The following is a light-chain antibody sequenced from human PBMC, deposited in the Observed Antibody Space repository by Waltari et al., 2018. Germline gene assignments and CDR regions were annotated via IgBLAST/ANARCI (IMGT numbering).Light chain of an antibody. V-gene: IGLV2-8*01. CDR1: SRAIGAYDY. CDR3: SSYAGTNNLVV. Sequence: QSALTQPPSASGSPGQSVTIPCTGTSRAIGAYDYVSWYQQRPGNAPKLMIFEVNQWPSGVRDRFSGSKSGNTASLTIFGLRPEDEADYYCSSYAGTNNLVVFGGGTKLTVL. CDR2: EVN. J-gene: IGLJ2*01.